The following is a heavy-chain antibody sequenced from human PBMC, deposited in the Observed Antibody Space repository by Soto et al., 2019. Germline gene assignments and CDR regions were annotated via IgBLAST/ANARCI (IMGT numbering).Heavy chain of an antibody. V-gene: IGHV5-51*01. CDR3: AIPIAAALPHHYYYGMDV. CDR2: IYPGDSDT. Sequence: PGESLKICCKGSGYSFTSYWIGWVRQMPGKGLEWMGIIYPGDSDTRYSPSFQGQVTISADKSISTAYLQWSSLKASDTVMYYCAIPIAAALPHHYYYGMDVRGQGTTVTVSS. D-gene: IGHD6-6*01. J-gene: IGHJ6*02. CDR1: GYSFTSYW.